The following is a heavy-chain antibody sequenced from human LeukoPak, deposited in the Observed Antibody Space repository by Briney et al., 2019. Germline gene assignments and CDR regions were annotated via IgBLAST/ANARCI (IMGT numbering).Heavy chain of an antibody. CDR3: AKSGAATGSRQYFQH. D-gene: IGHD6-25*01. CDR2: ILSDGSKE. V-gene: IGHV3-33*06. J-gene: IGHJ1*01. CDR1: GFTFSSYG. Sequence: PGGSLRLSCAASGFTFSSYGMHWVRQAPGKGLEWVAVILSDGSKEFYTDSVKGRFTISRDNSKSTLFLQVNGLRAEDTAVYYCAKSGAATGSRQYFQHWGQGTLVTVSS.